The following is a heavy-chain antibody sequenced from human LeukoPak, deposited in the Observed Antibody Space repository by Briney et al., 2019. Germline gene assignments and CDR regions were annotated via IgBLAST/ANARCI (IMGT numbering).Heavy chain of an antibody. CDR1: GFTFSSYA. D-gene: IGHD3-9*01. V-gene: IGHV3-23*01. Sequence: GGSLRLSCAASGFTFSSYAMSWVRQAPGKGLEWISAISGSGGSTYYADSVKRRFTISRDNSKNTLYLQMNSLRGEDTAVYYCAKGPDILTGYSAIYGMDVWGQGTTVTVSS. J-gene: IGHJ6*02. CDR2: ISGSGGST. CDR3: AKGPDILTGYSAIYGMDV.